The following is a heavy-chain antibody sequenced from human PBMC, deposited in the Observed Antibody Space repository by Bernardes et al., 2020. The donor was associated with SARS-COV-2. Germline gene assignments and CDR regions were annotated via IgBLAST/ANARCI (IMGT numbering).Heavy chain of an antibody. V-gene: IGHV5-51*01. D-gene: IGHD3-22*01. J-gene: IGHJ6*02. CDR3: ARHPTYYYDSSGYPAGRYYYYYGMDV. CDR2: IYPGDSDT. CDR1: GYSFTSYW. Sequence: GASLNISCKGSGYSFTSYWIDWVRQMPGKGLEWMGIIYPGDSDTRYSPSFQGQVTISADKSISTAYLPWRSLKASDTAMYYCARHPTYYYDSSGYPAGRYYYYYGMDVWGQGTTVTVSS.